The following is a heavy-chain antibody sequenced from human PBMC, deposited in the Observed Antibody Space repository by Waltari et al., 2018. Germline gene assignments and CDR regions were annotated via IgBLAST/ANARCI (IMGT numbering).Heavy chain of an antibody. CDR1: GFSFRNYA. Sequence: EVQLVESGWGLVQPGRSLRLSCLTSGFSFRNYAMAWVRQAPGKGLEWVGFIRTKTDNATAEYAASVKGRFTLSRDDSRSIAYLQMDSLKAEDTAVYYCMVSAVVGSSGVDYWGQGTLVTVSS. V-gene: IGHV3-49*04. D-gene: IGHD6-19*01. J-gene: IGHJ4*02. CDR3: MVSAVVGSSGVDY. CDR2: IRTKTDNATA.